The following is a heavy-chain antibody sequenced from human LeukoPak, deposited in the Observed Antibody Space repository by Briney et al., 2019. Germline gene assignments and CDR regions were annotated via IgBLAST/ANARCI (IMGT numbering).Heavy chain of an antibody. J-gene: IGHJ6*02. CDR3: ARVIPRYCSSTSCYEDYYYGMDV. CDR2: IYYSGCT. CDR1: GGSISSYY. D-gene: IGHD2-2*01. Sequence: PSETLSLTCTVSGGSISSYYWSWIRQPPGKGLEWIGYIYYSGCTNYNPSLKSRVTISVDTSKNQFSLKLSSVTAEDTAVYYCARVIPRYCSSTSCYEDYYYGMDVWGQGTTVTVSS. V-gene: IGHV4-59*01.